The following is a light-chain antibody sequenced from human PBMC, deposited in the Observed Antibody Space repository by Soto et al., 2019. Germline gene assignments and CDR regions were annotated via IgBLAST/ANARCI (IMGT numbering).Light chain of an antibody. J-gene: IGLJ2*01. V-gene: IGLV2-8*01. CDR1: SSDVGGYNY. CDR3: SSYAGSNNPVV. CDR2: EVN. Sequence: QSVLTQPPSASGSPGQSVTISCTGTSSDVGGYNYVSWYQQHPGKAPKLMIYEVNKRPSGVPDRFSGSKSGNTASLTVSGLQAEDEADYYCSSYAGSNNPVVFGGGTKLTVL.